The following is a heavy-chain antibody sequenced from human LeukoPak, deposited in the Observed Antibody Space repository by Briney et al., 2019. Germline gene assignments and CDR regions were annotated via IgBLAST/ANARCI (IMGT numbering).Heavy chain of an antibody. V-gene: IGHV4-34*01. CDR1: GGSFNGYY. J-gene: IGHJ4*02. CDR3: ARLASGSYGPLTPFDC. D-gene: IGHD1-26*01. CDR2: INHSGST. Sequence: SETLSLTCAVYGGSFNGYYWSWIRQPPGKGLEWIGEINHSGSTNYNPSLKSRVTISVDKCKNQFSVRLRSVTAADTAVYYSARLASGSYGPLTPFDCLGQGGMVAVSS.